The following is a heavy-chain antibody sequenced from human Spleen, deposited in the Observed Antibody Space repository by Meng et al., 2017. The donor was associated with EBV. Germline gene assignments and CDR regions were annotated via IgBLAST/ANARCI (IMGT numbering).Heavy chain of an antibody. J-gene: IGHJ5*02. CDR3: ARGVQVAWRFDP. V-gene: IGHV4-34*01. CDR2: INHSGST. D-gene: IGHD2-15*01. CDR1: GGSFSGFY. Sequence: GQLQPGGAGRLKPSGPLSLTCAVSGGSFSGFYWGWIRQPPGKGLEWIGEINHSGSTNYNPSLKSRVTISIDTSKNQFSLRLNSVTAADTAVYYCARGVQVAWRFDPWGQGTLVTVSS.